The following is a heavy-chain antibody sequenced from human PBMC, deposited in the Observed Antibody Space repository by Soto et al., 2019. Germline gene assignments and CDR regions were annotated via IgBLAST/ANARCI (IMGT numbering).Heavy chain of an antibody. J-gene: IGHJ5*02. CDR3: VRHKEGIIMITFGGVNWFDP. Sequence: PGGSLRLSCEASGSTFSRYAMSWVRQAPGKGLEWVAALSGSGSSTYYADSVKGRFTISRDNSKNTMYLQMTSLRGEDTAVYYCVRHKEGIIMITFGGVNWFDPWGQGTLVTVSS. CDR2: LSGSGSST. D-gene: IGHD3-16*01. V-gene: IGHV3-23*01. CDR1: GSTFSRYA.